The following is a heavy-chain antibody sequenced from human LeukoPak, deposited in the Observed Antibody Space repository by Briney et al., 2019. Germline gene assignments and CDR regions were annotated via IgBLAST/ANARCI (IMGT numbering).Heavy chain of an antibody. V-gene: IGHV4-61*02. J-gene: IGHJ4*02. CDR1: GASISRGSHY. Sequence: PSETLPLTCTVSGASISRGSHYWSWIRQPAGKGLEWIGRIYTIGNTNYSPSLWRRVTISVDTSKNQFSLRLHSVTAADTAVYYCARDRSYYSDTGTDYWGQGALVTVSS. CDR2: IYTIGNT. D-gene: IGHD3-22*01. CDR3: ARDRSYYSDTGTDY.